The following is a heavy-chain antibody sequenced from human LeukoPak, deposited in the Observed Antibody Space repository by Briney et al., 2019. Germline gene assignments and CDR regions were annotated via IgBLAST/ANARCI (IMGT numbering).Heavy chain of an antibody. J-gene: IGHJ4*02. CDR3: AKDYEIGDIVVVPAAPLFAY. D-gene: IGHD2-2*01. Sequence: GGSLRLSCAASGFTFSSYGMHWVRQAPGKGLEWVAVISYDGSNKYYADSVKGRFTISRDNSKNTLYLQMNSLRAEDTAVYYCAKDYEIGDIVVVPAAPLFAYWGQGTLVTVSS. V-gene: IGHV3-30*18. CDR2: ISYDGSNK. CDR1: GFTFSSYG.